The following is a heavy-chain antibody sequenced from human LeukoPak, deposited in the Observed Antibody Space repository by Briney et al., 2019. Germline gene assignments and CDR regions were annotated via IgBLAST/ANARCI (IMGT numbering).Heavy chain of an antibody. V-gene: IGHV3-74*01. CDR2: INGDGSST. D-gene: IGHD4-17*01. J-gene: IGHJ4*02. CDR3: AKQRGTTVTAYQVY. Sequence: GGSLRLSCAASGFTFSSYWMHWVRQGPGKGLVWVPRINGDGSSTSYADSVKGRFTISRDNAKNTLYLQMNSLRAEDAAVYYCAKQRGTTVTAYQVYWGQGTLVTVSS. CDR1: GFTFSSYW.